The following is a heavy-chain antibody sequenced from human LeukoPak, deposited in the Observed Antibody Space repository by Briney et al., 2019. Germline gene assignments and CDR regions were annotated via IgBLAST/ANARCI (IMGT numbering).Heavy chain of an antibody. V-gene: IGHV3-9*03. Sequence: GRSLRLSCAASGFTFENSAMHGVRQAPGKGLEWVSGISWNSGDLIYADSVKGRFTISRDNAKNSLYLQMNSLRLEDMALYYCARRSGDRAFDIWGQGTMVTVSS. D-gene: IGHD3-10*01. CDR1: GFTFENSA. CDR3: ARRSGDRAFDI. CDR2: ISWNSGDL. J-gene: IGHJ3*02.